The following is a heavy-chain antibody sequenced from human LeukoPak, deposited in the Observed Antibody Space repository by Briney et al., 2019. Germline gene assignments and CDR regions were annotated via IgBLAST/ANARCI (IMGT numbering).Heavy chain of an antibody. D-gene: IGHD3-10*01. CDR1: GFTFSGYA. Sequence: GRSLRLSCAASGFTFSGYAMHWVRQAPGKGLEWVAVISYDGSNEYYADSVKGRFTISTDNSKNTLYLQMNSLSVEDTDVYYCARVGYYASGPFSYFDYWGQGTLVTVSS. CDR2: ISYDGSNE. J-gene: IGHJ4*02. CDR3: ARVGYYASGPFSYFDY. V-gene: IGHV3-30-3*01.